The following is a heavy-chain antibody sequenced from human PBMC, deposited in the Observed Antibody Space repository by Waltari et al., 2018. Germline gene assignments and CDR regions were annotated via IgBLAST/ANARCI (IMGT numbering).Heavy chain of an antibody. V-gene: IGHV3-7*01. CDR2: INYDGSQK. CDR3: AKSRGFEY. J-gene: IGHJ4*02. CDR1: GFTFSRYW. Sequence: DVQLVESGGGLVQPGGSLRLSCGASGFTFSRYWMSWVRQTPGKGRQWVANINYDGSQKYYVDSVKGRFTISRDNAKNSVYLQMNSLRVEDTAVYYCAKSRGFEYWGQGALITVSS. D-gene: IGHD2-2*01.